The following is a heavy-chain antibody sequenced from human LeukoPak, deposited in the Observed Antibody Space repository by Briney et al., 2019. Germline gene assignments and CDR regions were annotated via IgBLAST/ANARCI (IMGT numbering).Heavy chain of an antibody. Sequence: GSLRLSCAASGFTFSSYSMNWVRQAPGKGLEWVSSISSSSSYIYYAGSVKGRFTISRDNAKNSLYLQMNSLRAEDTAVYYCARDHYYGSGSYSVWGQGTLVTVSS. CDR1: GFTFSSYS. D-gene: IGHD3-10*01. CDR3: ARDHYYGSGSYSV. V-gene: IGHV3-21*01. J-gene: IGHJ4*02. CDR2: ISSSSSYI.